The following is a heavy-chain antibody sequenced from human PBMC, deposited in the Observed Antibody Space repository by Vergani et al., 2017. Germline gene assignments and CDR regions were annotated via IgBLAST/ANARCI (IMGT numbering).Heavy chain of an antibody. CDR2: IIPILGIA. Sequence: QVQLVQSGAEVKKPGSSVKVSCKASGGTFSSYTISWVRQAPGQGLEWMGRIIPILGIANYAQKFQGRVTITADKSTSTAYMELSSLRSEDTAVYYCAGGDCSGGSCYDYGMDVWGQGTTVTVSS. J-gene: IGHJ6*02. CDR3: AGGDCSGGSCYDYGMDV. CDR1: GGTFSSYT. V-gene: IGHV1-69*02. D-gene: IGHD2-15*01.